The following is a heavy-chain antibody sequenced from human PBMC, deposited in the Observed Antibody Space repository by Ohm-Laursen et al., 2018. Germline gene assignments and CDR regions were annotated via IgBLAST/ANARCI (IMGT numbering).Heavy chain of an antibody. D-gene: IGHD2-2*02. Sequence: SLRLSCVASGFTFSNAWMSWVRQAPGKGLEWVGRIKSKTDGGTTDYAAPVTGRFTISRDDSKNTLYLQMNSLKTEDTAVYFCTTERAVPAAIVRIFEYWGQGTLVTVSS. CDR1: GFTFSNAW. V-gene: IGHV3-15*01. J-gene: IGHJ4*02. CDR2: IKSKTDGGTT. CDR3: TTERAVPAAIVRIFEY.